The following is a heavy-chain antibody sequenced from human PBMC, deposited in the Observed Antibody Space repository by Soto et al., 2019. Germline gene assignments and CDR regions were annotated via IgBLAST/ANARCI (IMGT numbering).Heavy chain of an antibody. CDR2: IIPIFGTA. CDR3: AREEMGSTHSSNWFDP. J-gene: IGHJ5*02. V-gene: IGHV1-69*06. D-gene: IGHD4-4*01. Sequence: SVKVSCKASGGTFSSYAISWVRQAPGQGLEWMGGIIPIFGTANYAQKFQGRVTITADKSTSTAYMELSSLRSEDTAVYYCAREEMGSTHSSNWFDPWDQGTLVTVSS. CDR1: GGTFSSYA.